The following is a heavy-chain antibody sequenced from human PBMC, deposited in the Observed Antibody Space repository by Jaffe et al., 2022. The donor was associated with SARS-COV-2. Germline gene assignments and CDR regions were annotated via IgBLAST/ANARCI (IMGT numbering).Heavy chain of an antibody. CDR1: GFTFSDSY. Sequence: QVQLVESGGGLVKPGGSLRLSCAESGFTFSDSYMTWIRQAPGKGLEWVSYITTSRTMFYADSVKGRFTISRDNAKNSLYLQMNSLRAEDTAVYYCARLRSGAFDIWGQGTMVTVSS. J-gene: IGHJ3*02. CDR3: ARLRSGAFDI. D-gene: IGHD5-12*01. CDR2: ITTSRTM. V-gene: IGHV3-11*01.